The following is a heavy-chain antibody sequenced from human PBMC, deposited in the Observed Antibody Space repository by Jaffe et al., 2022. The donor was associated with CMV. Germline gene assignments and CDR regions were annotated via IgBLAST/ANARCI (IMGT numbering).Heavy chain of an antibody. CDR1: GFTFSSYG. CDR2: ISYDGSNK. Sequence: QVQLVESGGGVVQPGRSLRLSCAASGFTFSSYGMHWVRQAPGKGLEWVAVISYDGSNKYYADSVKGRFTISRDNSKNTLYLQMNSLRAEDTAVYYCAKAGLYGDSLFEYWGQGTLVTVSS. J-gene: IGHJ4*02. D-gene: IGHD4-17*01. CDR3: AKAGLYGDSLFEY. V-gene: IGHV3-30*18.